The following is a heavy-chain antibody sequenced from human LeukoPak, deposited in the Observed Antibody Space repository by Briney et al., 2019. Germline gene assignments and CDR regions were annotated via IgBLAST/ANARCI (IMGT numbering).Heavy chain of an antibody. CDR3: ARDGVSGVCNY. J-gene: IGHJ4*02. V-gene: IGHV1-46*01. D-gene: IGHD3-3*01. CDR1: RYTFTSYY. Sequence: ASVKVSCKASRYTFTSYYIHWVRQAPGQGLEWMGIINPSIGSTIYSQKFQGRVTMSTDTSTSTAYMELRSLRSDDTAVYYCARDGVSGVCNYWGQGTLVTVSS. CDR2: INPSIGST.